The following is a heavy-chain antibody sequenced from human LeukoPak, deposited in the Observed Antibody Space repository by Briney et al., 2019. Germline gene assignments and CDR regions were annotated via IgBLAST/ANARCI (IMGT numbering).Heavy chain of an antibody. CDR1: GFTVSSNY. Sequence: GGSLRLSCAASGFTVSSNYMSWVRQAPGKGLEWVSVIYSGGSTYYADSVKGRFTISRDNSKNTLYLQMNSLRAEDTAVYYCARGIQLWYKFDYWGQGTLVTVSS. V-gene: IGHV3-53*01. CDR2: IYSGGST. CDR3: ARGIQLWYKFDY. D-gene: IGHD5-18*01. J-gene: IGHJ4*02.